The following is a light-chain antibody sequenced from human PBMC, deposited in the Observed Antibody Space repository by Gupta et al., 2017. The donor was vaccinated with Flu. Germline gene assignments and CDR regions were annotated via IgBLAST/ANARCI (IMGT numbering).Light chain of an antibody. Sequence: DLTQPPSVSMLSGQTASIACFGDALGDKIVSWYQQRAGQTPELGIYHDDKRPAGIPERFSGSNSGNTATLTVSGAQAMDEADYCCQAWDSNTGVFGGGTKLTVL. CDR3: QAWDSNTGV. CDR1: ALGDKI. V-gene: IGLV3-1*01. J-gene: IGLJ3*02. CDR2: HDD.